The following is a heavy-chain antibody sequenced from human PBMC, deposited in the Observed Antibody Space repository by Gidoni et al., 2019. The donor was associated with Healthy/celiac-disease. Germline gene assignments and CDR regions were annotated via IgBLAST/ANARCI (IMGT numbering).Heavy chain of an antibody. CDR2: MNPNSGNT. CDR3: ARVPHYDFWSGYYIS. D-gene: IGHD3-3*01. Sequence: QVQLVQSGAEVKKPGASVQVSCKASGYTFTSYDINWVRQATGQGLEWMGWMNPNSGNTGYAQKFQGRVTMTRNTSISTAYMELSSLRSEDTAVYYCARVPHYDFWSGYYISWGQGTLVTVSS. CDR1: GYTFTSYD. V-gene: IGHV1-8*01. J-gene: IGHJ4*02.